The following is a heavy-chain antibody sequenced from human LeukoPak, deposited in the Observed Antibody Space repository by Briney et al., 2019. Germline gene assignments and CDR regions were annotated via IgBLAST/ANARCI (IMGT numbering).Heavy chain of an antibody. CDR2: INPYNAYT. CDR1: GYTFTSYA. CDR3: ARSDRGYLE. V-gene: IGHV1-18*01. Sequence: ASVKVSCKASGYTFTSYAMNWVRQAPGQGLEWMGWINPYNAYTNYAQKLQGRVTMTTDTSTNTAYMELRSLRSDDTAVYYCARSDRGYLEWGQGTLVTVSS. J-gene: IGHJ4*02. D-gene: IGHD3-9*01.